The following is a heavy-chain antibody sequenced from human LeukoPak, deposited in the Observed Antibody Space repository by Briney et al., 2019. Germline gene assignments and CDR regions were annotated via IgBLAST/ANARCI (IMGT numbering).Heavy chain of an antibody. CDR3: ARVGPTGSIQLWLLEPQRKNWFDP. D-gene: IGHD5-18*01. CDR2: MNPNSGNT. J-gene: IGHJ5*02. Sequence: ASVKVSCKASGYTFTSYDINWVRQATGQGLEWMGWMNPNSGNTGYAQKFQGRVTMTRNTSISTAYMELSSLRSEDTAVYYCARVGPTGSIQLWLLEPQRKNWFDPWGQGTLVTVSS. V-gene: IGHV1-8*01. CDR1: GYTFTSYD.